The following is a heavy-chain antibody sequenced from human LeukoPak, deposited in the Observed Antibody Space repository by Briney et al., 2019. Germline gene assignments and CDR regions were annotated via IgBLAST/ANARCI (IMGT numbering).Heavy chain of an antibody. Sequence: PGGSLRLSCAASGFTFSSYAMSWVRQAPGKGLEWVSAISGSGGSTYYADSVKGRFTISRDNSKNTLYLQMNSLRAEDTAVYYCAKAHYYDSSGYPYYYYYYMDVWGKGTTVTVSS. D-gene: IGHD3-22*01. CDR2: ISGSGGST. J-gene: IGHJ6*03. CDR3: AKAHYYDSSGYPYYYYYYMDV. CDR1: GFTFSSYA. V-gene: IGHV3-23*01.